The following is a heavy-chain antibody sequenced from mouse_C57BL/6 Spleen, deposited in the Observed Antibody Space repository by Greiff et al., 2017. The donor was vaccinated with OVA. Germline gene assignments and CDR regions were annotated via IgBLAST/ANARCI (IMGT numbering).Heavy chain of an antibody. V-gene: IGHV1-55*01. CDR1: GYTFTSYW. Sequence: QVHVKQSGAELVKPGASVKMSCKASGYTFTSYWITWVKQRPGQGLEWIGDIYPGSGSTNYNEKFKSKATLTVDTSSSTAYMQLSSLTSEDSAVYYCARTYYDYDDYWGQGTTLTVSS. D-gene: IGHD2-4*01. CDR2: IYPGSGST. J-gene: IGHJ2*01. CDR3: ARTYYDYDDY.